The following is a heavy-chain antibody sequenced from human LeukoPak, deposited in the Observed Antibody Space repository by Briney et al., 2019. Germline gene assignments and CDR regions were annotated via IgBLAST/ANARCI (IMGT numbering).Heavy chain of an antibody. CDR1: EFTFDSYS. CDR2: ITTSSKYI. V-gene: IGHV3-21*01. D-gene: IGHD3-22*01. CDR3: ARDYSPPHYFDGNGYFDD. Sequence: GGSLRLSCAASEFTFDSYSINWVRQAPGKGLEWVSSITTSSKYIYYADSVKGRFTISRDYAKKSVYLQMNSLRAGDTAVYYCARDYSPPHYFDGNGYFDDWGQGTLVTVSS. J-gene: IGHJ4*02.